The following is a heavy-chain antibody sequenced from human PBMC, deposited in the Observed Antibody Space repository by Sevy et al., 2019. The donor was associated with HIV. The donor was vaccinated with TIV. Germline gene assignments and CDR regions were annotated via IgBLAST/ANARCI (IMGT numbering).Heavy chain of an antibody. CDR3: AKDVY. Sequence: GGSLRLSCAASGFTFSTHWMSWVRQAPGTGLEWVANIKEDGSEKYYVDSVKGRFTISRDNAKNSLFLQMNSLRAEDTAVYYCAKDVYWGQGTLVTVSS. V-gene: IGHV3-7*03. J-gene: IGHJ4*02. CDR1: GFTFSTHW. CDR2: IKEDGSEK.